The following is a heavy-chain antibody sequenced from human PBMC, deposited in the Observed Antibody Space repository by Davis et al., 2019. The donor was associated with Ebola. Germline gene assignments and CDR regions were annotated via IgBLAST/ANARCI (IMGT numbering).Heavy chain of an antibody. J-gene: IGHJ4*02. CDR2: INRDESGT. D-gene: IGHD2-15*01. Sequence: GESLKISCAASGFTFSNYWMHWVRQAPGKGLVWVSRINRDESGTTYADSVKGRFTISRDNSKNTLYLQMNSLRAEDTAVYYCAKADCSGGSCYSVDYWGQGTLVTVSS. V-gene: IGHV3-74*01. CDR1: GFTFSNYW. CDR3: AKADCSGGSCYSVDY.